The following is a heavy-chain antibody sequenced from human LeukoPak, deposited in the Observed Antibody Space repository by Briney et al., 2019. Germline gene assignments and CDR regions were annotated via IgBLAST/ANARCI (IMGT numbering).Heavy chain of an antibody. CDR3: ARSSGWYGFDY. V-gene: IGHV1-2*02. D-gene: IGHD6-19*01. Sequence: ASVKVSCKSSVYTFTGYYMHWVRQVPGQGLEWMGWINPNRIGTNYAQKFQGRVTMTRDTSISTAYMELSRLRSDDTAVYYCARSSGWYGFDYWGQGTLVTISS. CDR1: VYTFTGYY. CDR2: INPNRIGT. J-gene: IGHJ4*02.